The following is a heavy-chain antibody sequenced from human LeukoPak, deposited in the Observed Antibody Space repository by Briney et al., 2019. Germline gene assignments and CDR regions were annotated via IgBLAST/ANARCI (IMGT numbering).Heavy chain of an antibody. Sequence: PGGSLRLSCATSGFIFSDYAMNWVRQAPGKGLEWVSLISTSGTTHYTDSVKGRFTISRDNSKNTLYLQMSSLRSDDTAVYYCARSGSSGYYLGRWGQGTLVTVSS. CDR3: ARSGSSGYYLGR. CDR1: GFIFSDYA. V-gene: IGHV3-23*01. D-gene: IGHD3-22*01. J-gene: IGHJ4*02. CDR2: ISTSGTT.